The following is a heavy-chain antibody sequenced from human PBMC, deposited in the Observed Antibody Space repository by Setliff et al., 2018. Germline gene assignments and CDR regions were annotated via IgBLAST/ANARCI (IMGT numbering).Heavy chain of an antibody. J-gene: IGHJ4*02. Sequence: PGGSLRLSCAASGFNFNDAWMNWVRQVPGKGLEWIGRIKSTTDGGTTDYAAPVKGRLTISRDDSKDTMYLQMSSLKTEDTAVYYCSDYGPLGVYWGQGTLVTVS. CDR1: GFNFNDAW. D-gene: IGHD4-17*01. V-gene: IGHV3-15*01. CDR2: IKSTTDGGTT. CDR3: SDYGPLGVY.